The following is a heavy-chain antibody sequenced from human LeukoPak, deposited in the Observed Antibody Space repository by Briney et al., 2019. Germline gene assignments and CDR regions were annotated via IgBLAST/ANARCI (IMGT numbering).Heavy chain of an antibody. CDR2: IYYSGST. CDR3: ARVVIAVADYYYYYYMDV. J-gene: IGHJ6*03. Sequence: SETLSLTCTVSGGSISSGGYYWSWIRQHPGKGLEWIGYIYYSGSTYYNPSLKSRVTISVDTSKNQFSLKLSSVTAADTAVYYCARVVIAVADYYYYYYMDVWGKGTTVTVSS. D-gene: IGHD6-13*01. V-gene: IGHV4-31*03. CDR1: GGSISSGGYY.